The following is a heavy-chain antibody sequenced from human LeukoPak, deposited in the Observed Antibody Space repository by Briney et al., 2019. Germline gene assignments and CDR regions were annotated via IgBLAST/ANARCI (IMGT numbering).Heavy chain of an antibody. J-gene: IGHJ5*02. D-gene: IGHD3-10*01. CDR2: IYYSGST. CDR3: ASSPFFSSGSSGSYP. Sequence: SETLSLTCTVSGDSINSGGGYHWSWIRQPPGKGLEWIGSIYYSGSTYYNPSLKSRVTISVDTSKNQFSLKLSSVTAADTAVYYCASSPFFSSGSSGSYPWGQGTLVTVSS. CDR1: GDSINSGGGYH. V-gene: IGHV4-30-2*03.